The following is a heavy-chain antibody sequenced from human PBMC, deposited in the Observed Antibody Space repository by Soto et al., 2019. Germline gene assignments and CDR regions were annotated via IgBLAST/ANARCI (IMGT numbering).Heavy chain of an antibody. CDR1: GFTVSSNY. J-gene: IGHJ3*02. D-gene: IGHD6-19*01. Sequence: GGSLRLSCAASGFTVSSNYMSWVRQAPGKGLEWVSVIYSGDSTYYADSVKGRFTISRHNSKNTLYLQMNSLRAADTAVYYCAREGSSGWEPDAFDIWGQGTMVTVSS. CDR3: AREGSSGWEPDAFDI. CDR2: IYSGDST. V-gene: IGHV3-53*04.